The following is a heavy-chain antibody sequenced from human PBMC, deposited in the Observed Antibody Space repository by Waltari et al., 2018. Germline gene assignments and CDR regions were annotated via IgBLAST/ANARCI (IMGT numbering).Heavy chain of an antibody. CDR1: DGSFSCYY. Sequence: QVQIQQWGAGLLKPSETLYLMCAVYDGSFSCYYWSWIRQSAGKGLEWIGEIHPMGSSDYSPYFKSRVTFSVDTSNNEFSLKLNSVTAADTAVYYCARGHDHAKIGYWGQGTLVTGSP. CDR3: ARGHDHAKIGY. CDR2: IHPMGSS. J-gene: IGHJ4*02. V-gene: IGHV4-34*01. D-gene: IGHD1-1*01.